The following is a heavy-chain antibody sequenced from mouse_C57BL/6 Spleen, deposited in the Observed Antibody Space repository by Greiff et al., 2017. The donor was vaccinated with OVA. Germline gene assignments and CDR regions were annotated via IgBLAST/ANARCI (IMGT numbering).Heavy chain of an antibody. J-gene: IGHJ1*03. CDR3: APYYYGSSYELYWYFDV. CDR1: GYTFTDYY. Sequence: QVQLKESGPELVKPGASVKISCKASGYTFTDYYINWVKQRPGQGLEWIGWIFPGSGSTYYNEKFKGKATLTVDKSSSTAYMLLSSLTSEDSAVYFCAPYYYGSSYELYWYFDVWGTGTTVTVSS. V-gene: IGHV1-75*01. D-gene: IGHD1-1*01. CDR2: IFPGSGST.